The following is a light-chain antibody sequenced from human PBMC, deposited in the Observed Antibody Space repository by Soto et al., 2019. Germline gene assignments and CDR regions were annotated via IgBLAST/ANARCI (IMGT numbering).Light chain of an antibody. CDR1: QSLSSS. Sequence: EIVLTQSPATLSLFPGERATLSCRASQSLSSSLAWYQQKPGQAPRVLIYDTSTRATGIPARFSGSGSGTDFTLTISSLEPEDFAVYYCQQYGSSPLTFGGGTKVEIK. CDR2: DTS. CDR3: QQYGSSPLT. V-gene: IGKV3-11*01. J-gene: IGKJ4*01.